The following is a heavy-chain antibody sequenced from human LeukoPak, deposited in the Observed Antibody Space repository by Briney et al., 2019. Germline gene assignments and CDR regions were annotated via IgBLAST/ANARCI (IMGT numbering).Heavy chain of an antibody. CDR2: ISYDGSNK. J-gene: IGHJ4*02. CDR1: GFTFSSYA. CDR3: ARDEPFDY. V-gene: IGHV3-30*04. Sequence: GGSLRLSCAASGFTFSSYAMHWVSQAPGKGLEWVEVISYDGSNKYYADSVKGRFTISRDNSKNTLYLQMNSLRAEDTAVYYCARDEPFDYWGQGTLVTVSS.